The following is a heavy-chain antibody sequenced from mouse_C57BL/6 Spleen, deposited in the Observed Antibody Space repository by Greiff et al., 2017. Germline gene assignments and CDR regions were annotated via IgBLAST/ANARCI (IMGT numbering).Heavy chain of an antibody. CDR3: TREGTTAHFDY. CDR2: ISSGGDYI. CDR1: GFTFSSYA. D-gene: IGHD1-2*01. J-gene: IGHJ2*01. Sequence: EVKLVESGEGLVKPGGSLKLSCAASGFTFSSYAMSWVRQTPEKRLEWVAYISSGGDYIYYADTVKGRFTISRDNARNTLYLQMSSLKSEDTAMYYCTREGTTAHFDYWGKGTTLTVSS. V-gene: IGHV5-9-1*02.